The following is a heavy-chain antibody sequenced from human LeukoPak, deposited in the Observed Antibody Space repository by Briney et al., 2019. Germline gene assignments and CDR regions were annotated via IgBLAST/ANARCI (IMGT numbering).Heavy chain of an antibody. CDR1: GFTFSSYS. D-gene: IGHD4/OR15-4a*01. Sequence: GGALRLFCAASGFTFSSYSMNWVRQAPGEGGEWVSSISSSSSYIYYADSVKGRFTISRDNAKNSLYLQMNSLRAEDTAVYYCAREDDYGPGYFDLWGRGTLVTVSS. J-gene: IGHJ2*01. CDR2: ISSSSSYI. CDR3: AREDDYGPGYFDL. V-gene: IGHV3-21*01.